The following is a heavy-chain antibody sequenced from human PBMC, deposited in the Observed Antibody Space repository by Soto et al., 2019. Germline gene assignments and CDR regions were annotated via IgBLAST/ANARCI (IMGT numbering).Heavy chain of an antibody. V-gene: IGHV4-34*01. J-gene: IGHJ6*02. Sequence: PSETLSLSCAVYGGSFSGYYWSWIRQPPGKGLEWIGEINHSGSTNYNPSLKSRVTISVDTSKNQFSLRLSSVTAADTAVYYCARGRSYYGSGSYFPYYYGMDVWGQGTTVTVSS. CDR2: INHSGST. CDR3: ARGRSYYGSGSYFPYYYGMDV. CDR1: GGSFSGYY. D-gene: IGHD3-10*01.